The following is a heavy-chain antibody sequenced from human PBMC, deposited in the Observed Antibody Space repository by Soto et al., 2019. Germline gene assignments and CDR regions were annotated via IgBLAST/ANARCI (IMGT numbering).Heavy chain of an antibody. D-gene: IGHD1-26*01. CDR1: GGSISSYY. CDR3: ATREPNSRTYFGVFDY. Sequence: SETLSLTCTVSGGSISSYYWSWIRQPPGKGLEWIGYIYHTGNTKYNPSLESRVVISIDTSKKQFSLKLNSVTAADTAVYYCATREPNSRTYFGVFDYWGQGTQVTVSS. J-gene: IGHJ4*02. V-gene: IGHV4-59*08. CDR2: IYHTGNT.